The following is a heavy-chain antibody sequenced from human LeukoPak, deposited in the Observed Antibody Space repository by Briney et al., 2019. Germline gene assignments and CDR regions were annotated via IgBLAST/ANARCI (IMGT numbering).Heavy chain of an antibody. CDR3: ASKRIVATIYDY. D-gene: IGHD5-12*01. Sequence: SETLSLTCTVFGGSISSSSYYWGWIRQPPGKGLEWIGSIYYSGSTYYNLSLKSRVTISVSTSKNQFSLKLSSVTAADTAVYYCASKRIVATIYDYWGQGTLVTVSS. J-gene: IGHJ4*02. CDR2: IYYSGST. CDR1: GGSISSSSYY. V-gene: IGHV4-39*01.